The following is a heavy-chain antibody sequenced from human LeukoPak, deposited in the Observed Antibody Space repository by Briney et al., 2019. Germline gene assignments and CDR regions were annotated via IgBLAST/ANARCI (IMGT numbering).Heavy chain of an antibody. D-gene: IGHD1-7*01. CDR3: ASQTGTTSGSLY. CDR2: INHSGST. V-gene: IGHV4-34*01. Sequence: AETLSLTCAVYGVSFSGYYLSWIRQPPGKGLEWIGEINHSGSTNYNPSPKSGVSTSVDTSTNQISLKLSSVTAADTAVYYCASQTGTTSGSLYCGQGTLVTVSS. J-gene: IGHJ4*02. CDR1: GVSFSGYY.